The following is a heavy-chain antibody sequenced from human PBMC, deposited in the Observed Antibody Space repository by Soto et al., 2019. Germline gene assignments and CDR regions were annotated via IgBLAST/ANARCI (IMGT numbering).Heavy chain of an antibody. Sequence: ASVKVSCKASGYTFTSYCMHWVRQAPGQGLEWMGIINSSGGSASYAQKFQGRVTMTRDTSTSTVYMELSSLRSEDTAVYYCAREETYYYDSSGYWPYWGQGTLVTVSS. D-gene: IGHD3-22*01. CDR3: AREETYYYDSSGYWPY. V-gene: IGHV1-46*01. CDR1: GYTFTSYC. CDR2: INSSGGSA. J-gene: IGHJ4*02.